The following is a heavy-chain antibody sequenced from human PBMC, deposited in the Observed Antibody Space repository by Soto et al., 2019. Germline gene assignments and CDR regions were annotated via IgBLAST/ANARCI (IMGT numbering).Heavy chain of an antibody. CDR1: GFTFTRYS. J-gene: IGHJ4*02. CDR3: ARESEDLTSNFDY. Sequence: GGSLRLSCAASGFTFTRYSMNWVRQAPGNGLEWVSSISSTTNYIYYGDSVKGRFTISRDNAKNSLYLEMNSLRAEDTAVYYCARESEDLTSNFDYWGQGTLVTVSS. V-gene: IGHV3-21*06. CDR2: ISSTTNYI.